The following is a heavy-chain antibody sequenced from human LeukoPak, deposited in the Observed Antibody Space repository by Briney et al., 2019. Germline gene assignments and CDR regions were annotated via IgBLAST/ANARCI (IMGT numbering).Heavy chain of an antibody. Sequence: ASVKVSCKVSGYTLTELSMYWVRQAPGQGLEWMGIIGGSTNYAQKFQGRVTMTRDTSTSTVYMELSSLRSEDTAVYYCARVRDGYNDAYDIWGQGTMVTVHS. D-gene: IGHD5-24*01. J-gene: IGHJ3*02. CDR1: GYTLTELS. CDR2: IGGST. CDR3: ARVRDGYNDAYDI. V-gene: IGHV1-46*01.